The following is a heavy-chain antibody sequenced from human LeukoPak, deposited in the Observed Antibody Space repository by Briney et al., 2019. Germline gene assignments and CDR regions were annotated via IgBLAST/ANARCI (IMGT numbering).Heavy chain of an antibody. CDR2: IYSGGST. V-gene: IGHV3-66*01. CDR3: ARRGYSYGYNYFDY. D-gene: IGHD5-18*01. CDR1: GFTVSSNY. J-gene: IGHJ4*02. Sequence: GGSLRLSCAASGFTVSSNYMSWVRQAPGKGLEWVSVIYSGGSTYYADSVKGRFTISRDNSKNMLYLQMNSLRAEDTAVYYCARRGYSYGYNYFDYWGQGTLVTVSS.